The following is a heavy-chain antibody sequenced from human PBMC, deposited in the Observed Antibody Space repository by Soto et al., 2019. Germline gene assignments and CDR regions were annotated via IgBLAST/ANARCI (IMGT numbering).Heavy chain of an antibody. D-gene: IGHD6-19*01. CDR1: GFSFSGSA. Sequence: EVQLVESGGGLVQPGGSLKLSCAASGFSFSGSAIHWVRQASGKGLEWVGRIRSKGYNYATTYTSSVEGRFTNSRHDSKNKAYLQINILETEDTAVYDCRCISVAGEDFDYRGHGTLVTVAS. CDR2: IRSKGYNYAT. CDR3: RCISVAGEDFDY. J-gene: IGHJ4*01. V-gene: IGHV3-73*02.